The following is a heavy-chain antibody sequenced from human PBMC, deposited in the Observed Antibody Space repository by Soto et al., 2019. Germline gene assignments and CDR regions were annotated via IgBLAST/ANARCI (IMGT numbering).Heavy chain of an antibody. CDR3: AKVNGAGDTVMNYGMDV. CDR1: GFTFSSYA. CDR2: ISGSGGST. Sequence: GSLRLSCAASGFTFSSYAISWVRQAPGKGLEWVSAISGSGGSTYYADSVKGRFTISRDNSKNTLYLQMNSLRAEDTAVYYCAKVNGAGDTVMNYGMDVWGQGTTVTVSS. D-gene: IGHD3-16*01. J-gene: IGHJ6*02. V-gene: IGHV3-23*01.